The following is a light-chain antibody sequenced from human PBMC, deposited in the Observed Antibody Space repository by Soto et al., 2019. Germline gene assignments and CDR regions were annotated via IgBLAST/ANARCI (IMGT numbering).Light chain of an antibody. V-gene: IGKV4-1*01. Sequence: IVMAQCSEPMAVAVGERATIDCRPSHTPLHSSDNRNYLTWYQQKPGQPPKLLIYWASTRQSGVPDRFSGRGSGTDFTLTINSLQPEDVAVYSCKQYYSTPWTFGKGTKVDIK. J-gene: IGKJ1*01. CDR1: HTPLHSSDNRNY. CDR3: KQYYSTPWT. CDR2: WAS.